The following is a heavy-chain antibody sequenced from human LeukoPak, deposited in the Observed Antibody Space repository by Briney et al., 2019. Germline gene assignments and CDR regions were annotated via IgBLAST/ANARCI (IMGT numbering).Heavy chain of an antibody. D-gene: IGHD3-16*01. CDR3: AGGYYYDY. V-gene: IGHV3-30-3*01. CDR2: ISYDGSNK. CDR1: GFTFSSYA. Sequence: GRSLRLSCAASGFTFSSYAMHWVRQAPGKGLEWVAVISYDGSNKYYADSVKGRFTISRDNSKNTLYLQMNSLRAEDTAVYYCAGGYYYDYWGREPWSPSPQ. J-gene: IGHJ4*02.